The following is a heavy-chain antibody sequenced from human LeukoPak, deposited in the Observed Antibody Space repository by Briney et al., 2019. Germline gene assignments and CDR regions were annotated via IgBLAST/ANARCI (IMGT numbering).Heavy chain of an antibody. V-gene: IGHV1-46*01. CDR3: ARDVRSGATVRYFDY. Sequence: ASVKVSCKSSGDTFTSHFIHWVRQAPGQGLEWMGIINPSGGSTSYAQKFQGRVTMTRDTSTSTVYMELSSLRSEDTAVYYCARDVRSGATVRYFDYWGRGTLVTVSS. CDR2: INPSGGST. J-gene: IGHJ4*02. CDR1: GDTFTSHF. D-gene: IGHD4-17*01.